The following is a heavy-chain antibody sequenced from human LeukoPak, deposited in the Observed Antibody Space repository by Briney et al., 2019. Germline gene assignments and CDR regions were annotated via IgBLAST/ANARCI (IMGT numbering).Heavy chain of an antibody. J-gene: IGHJ4*02. Sequence: ASVKVSCKASGYTFTGYYMHWVRQAPGQGLEWMGWINPNSGGTNYAQKFQGRVTMTRDTSISTAYMELSRLRSDGTAVYYCARFGCYDSSGYSLLNFDYWGQGTLVTVSS. D-gene: IGHD3-22*01. CDR2: INPNSGGT. CDR1: GYTFTGYY. V-gene: IGHV1-2*02. CDR3: ARFGCYDSSGYSLLNFDY.